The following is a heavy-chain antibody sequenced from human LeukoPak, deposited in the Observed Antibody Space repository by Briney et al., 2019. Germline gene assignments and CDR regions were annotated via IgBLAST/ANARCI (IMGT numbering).Heavy chain of an antibody. CDR2: ISYDGSNK. Sequence: GGSVRLSCAASGFTFSSYGMHWVRQAPGKGLEWVAVISYDGSNKYYADSVKGRFTISRDNSKNTLYLQMNSLRAEDTAVYYCAKGSLQLGGMGGAYYFDYWGQGTLVTVSS. CDR3: AKGSLQLGGMGGAYYFDY. V-gene: IGHV3-30*18. J-gene: IGHJ4*02. D-gene: IGHD6-13*01. CDR1: GFTFSSYG.